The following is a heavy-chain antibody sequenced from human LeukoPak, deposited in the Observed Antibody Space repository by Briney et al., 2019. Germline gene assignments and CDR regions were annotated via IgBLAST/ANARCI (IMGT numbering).Heavy chain of an antibody. V-gene: IGHV3-23*01. J-gene: IGHJ4*02. Sequence: GGSLRLSCAASGFTFSSYAMSWVRQAPGKGLEWVSAISGSGGSTYYADSVKGRFTISRDNSKNTLYLQMNSLRAEDTAVYYCAKGGIFHTATASGIFYFDYWGQGTLVTVSS. D-gene: IGHD1-26*01. CDR3: AKGGIFHTATASGIFYFDY. CDR2: ISGSGGST. CDR1: GFTFSSYA.